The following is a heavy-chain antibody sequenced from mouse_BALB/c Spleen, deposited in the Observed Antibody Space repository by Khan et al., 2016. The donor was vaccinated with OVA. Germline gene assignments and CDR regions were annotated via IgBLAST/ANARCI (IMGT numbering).Heavy chain of an antibody. Sequence: QIQLVQSGPELKKPGETVKISCKASGFTFTNYGMNWVKHAPGKGLKWMGWINTYTGEPTYGDDFKGRFALSLETSASTAYLQINNLINEDMATYFCARISSYWYSDFWGAGTTVTVSS. V-gene: IGHV9-1*02. D-gene: IGHD6-2*01. CDR1: GFTFTNYG. CDR3: ARISSYWYSDF. J-gene: IGHJ1*01. CDR2: INTYTGEP.